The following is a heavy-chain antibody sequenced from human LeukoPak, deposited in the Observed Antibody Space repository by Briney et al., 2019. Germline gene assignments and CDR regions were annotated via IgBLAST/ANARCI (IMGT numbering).Heavy chain of an antibody. Sequence: PSETLSLTCAVSGGSISSGGYSWSWIRQPPGKGLEWIGYIYYSGSTYYNPSLKSRVTISVDTSKNQFSLKLSSVTAADTAVYYCARDGEVEDIWGQGTMVTVSS. CDR1: GGSISSGGYS. CDR3: ARDGEVEDI. CDR2: IYYSGST. J-gene: IGHJ3*02. D-gene: IGHD3-10*01. V-gene: IGHV4-30-4*07.